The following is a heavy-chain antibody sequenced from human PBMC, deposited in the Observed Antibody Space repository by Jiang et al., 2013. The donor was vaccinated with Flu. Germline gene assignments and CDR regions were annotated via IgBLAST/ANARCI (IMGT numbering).Heavy chain of an antibody. D-gene: IGHD5-12*01. CDR2: ISYDGSLD. CDR1: GFTFSSHT. CDR3: VRGFTGFDSAPGFEY. J-gene: IGHJ4*02. V-gene: IGHV3-30*04. Sequence: GRSLRLSCAASGFTFSSHTMHWVRQAPGKGLEWLTFISYDGSLDYYTDSVKGRFTISRDNSKNTVSLRMNSLRPEDTAVYFCVRGFTGFDSAPGFEYWGQGTLVTVSS.